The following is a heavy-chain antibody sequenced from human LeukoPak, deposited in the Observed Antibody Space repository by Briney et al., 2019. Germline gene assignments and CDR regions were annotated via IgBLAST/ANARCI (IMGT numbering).Heavy chain of an antibody. Sequence: GGSLRLSCAASGSSYSRYEMNWARQAPGKGLEWVSYISSSGSSIYYADSVKGRFTISRDNAKNSLYLQMNNLRAEDTAVYYCAREGGLSLSDAFDIWGQGTLVTVSS. J-gene: IGHJ3*02. CDR2: ISSSGSSI. CDR1: GSSYSRYE. D-gene: IGHD3-16*02. CDR3: AREGGLSLSDAFDI. V-gene: IGHV3-48*03.